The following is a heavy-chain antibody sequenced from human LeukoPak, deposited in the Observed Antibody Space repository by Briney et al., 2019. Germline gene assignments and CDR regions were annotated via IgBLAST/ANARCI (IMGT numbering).Heavy chain of an antibody. CDR3: ARMIGDDAFDI. J-gene: IGHJ3*02. V-gene: IGHV4-39*01. CDR1: GGSISSSSYY. D-gene: IGHD3-22*01. Sequence: SETLSLTCTVSGGSISSSSYYGDWIRQPPGKGLEWIGTIYYSGTTYYNPSLKSRVTISVDTSRNQFSLKLSSVTATDTAVYYCARMIGDDAFDIWGQGTMVTVSS. CDR2: IYYSGTT.